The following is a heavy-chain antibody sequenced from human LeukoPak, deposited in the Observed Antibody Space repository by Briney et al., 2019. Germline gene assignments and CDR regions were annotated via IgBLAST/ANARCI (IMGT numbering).Heavy chain of an antibody. D-gene: IGHD6-13*01. CDR2: IIPIFGTA. Sequence: SVKVSCKASGGTFSSYAISWVRQAPGQGLEWMGGIIPIFGTANYAQKFQGRVTITADKSTGTAYMELSSLRSEDTAVYYCASSSWNEYFQHWGQGTLVTVSS. V-gene: IGHV1-69*06. CDR3: ASSSWNEYFQH. CDR1: GGTFSSYA. J-gene: IGHJ1*01.